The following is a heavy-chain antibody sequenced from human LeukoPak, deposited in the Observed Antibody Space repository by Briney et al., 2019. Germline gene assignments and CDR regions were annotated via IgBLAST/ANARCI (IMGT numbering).Heavy chain of an antibody. CDR1: GFTFSDYD. D-gene: IGHD4-17*01. V-gene: IGHV3-11*01. Sequence: PGGSLRLSCAASGFTFSDYDMSWIRQAPGKGLEWVSYISSSGSTIYYADSVKGRFTISRDNAKNSLYLQMNSLRAEDTAVYYCARDGGPDSGDYRPGLRRYYGMDVWGQGTTVSVSS. J-gene: IGHJ6*02. CDR2: ISSSGSTI. CDR3: ARDGGPDSGDYRPGLRRYYGMDV.